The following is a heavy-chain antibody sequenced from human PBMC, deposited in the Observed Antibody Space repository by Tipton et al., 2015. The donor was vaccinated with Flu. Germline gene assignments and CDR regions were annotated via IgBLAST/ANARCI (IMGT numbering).Heavy chain of an antibody. J-gene: IGHJ4*02. V-gene: IGHV4-61*01. CDR3: ARWGGLTDTFDY. CDR2: IYYSGST. CDR1: GGSVSSGSYY. D-gene: IGHD3-16*01. Sequence: LRLSCTVSGGSVSSGSYYWSWIRQPPGKGLEWIGYIYYSGSTNYNPSLKSRVTISVDTSKNQFSLKLSSVTAADTAVYYCARWGGLTDTFDYWGQGTLVTVSP.